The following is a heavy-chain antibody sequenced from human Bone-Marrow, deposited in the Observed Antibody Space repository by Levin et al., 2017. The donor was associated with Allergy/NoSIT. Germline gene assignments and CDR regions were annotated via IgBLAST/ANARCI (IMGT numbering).Heavy chain of an antibody. Sequence: AGGSLILSCVASGFSFSPYWMHWVRQAPGKGLVWVSHINGDGSATSYADSVKGRFTISRDNAKNTLYLQMDSLRAEDTAVYYCVTFLVEHHWGQGALVTVSS. CDR1: GFSFSPYW. V-gene: IGHV3-74*01. CDR2: INGDGSAT. J-gene: IGHJ1*01. D-gene: IGHD1/OR15-1a*01. CDR3: VTFLVEHH.